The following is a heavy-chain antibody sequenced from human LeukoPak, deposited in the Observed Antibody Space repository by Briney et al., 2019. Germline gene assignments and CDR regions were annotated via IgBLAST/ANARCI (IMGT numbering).Heavy chain of an antibody. D-gene: IGHD4-17*01. CDR1: GFTFSSYG. CDR3: ARDFGAVGDYGADY. CDR2: IWYDGSNK. J-gene: IGHJ4*02. V-gene: IGHV3-33*01. Sequence: GGSLRLSCAASGFTFSSYGMHWVRQAPGKGLEWVAVIWYDGSNKYYADSVKGRFTISRDNSKNTLYLQMNSLRAEDTAVYYCARDFGAVGDYGADYWGQGILVTVSS.